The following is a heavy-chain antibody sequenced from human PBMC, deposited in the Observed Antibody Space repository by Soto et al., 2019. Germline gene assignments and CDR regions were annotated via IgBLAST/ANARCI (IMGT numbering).Heavy chain of an antibody. CDR2: INPDNGNT. CDR1: GYTFTRYT. Sequence: QVQLVQSGAEVKKPGASVKISCKASGYTFTRYTMNWVRQAPGQRREWMGWINPDNGNTKSSQKFQDRVIITRDPSASTAYMDLSSLRSEDTAVYYCARGIATGQLDPWGQGTLVTVSS. J-gene: IGHJ5*02. CDR3: ARGIATGQLDP. V-gene: IGHV1-3*01. D-gene: IGHD2-15*01.